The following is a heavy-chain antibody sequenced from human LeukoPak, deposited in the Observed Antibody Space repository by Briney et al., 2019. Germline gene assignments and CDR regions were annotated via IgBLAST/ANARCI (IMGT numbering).Heavy chain of an antibody. CDR1: GFIFSNYW. CDR2: IKQAGSEK. Sequence: GGSLRLSCAASGFIFSNYWMSWVRQAPGKGLEWVANIKQAGSEKNYVDSVKGRFTISRDNAKNSLYLRMNSLRVEDTAVYYCAREESESSGHWDWGQGTLVTVSS. D-gene: IGHD3-22*01. CDR3: AREESESSGHWD. V-gene: IGHV3-7*01. J-gene: IGHJ4*02.